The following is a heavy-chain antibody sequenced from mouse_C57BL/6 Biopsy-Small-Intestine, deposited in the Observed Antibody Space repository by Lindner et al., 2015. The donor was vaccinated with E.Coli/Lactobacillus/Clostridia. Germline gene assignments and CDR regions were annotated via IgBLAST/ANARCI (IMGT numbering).Heavy chain of an antibody. CDR3: ARDRNYFDASGYYLFDY. CDR2: ISAYNGDT. V-gene: IGHV1-14*01. Sequence: SVKVSCKASGYSFINYGVSWLRQAPGRGLEWMGWISAYNGDTKFAQKFQGRVTMTTDTSTSTAYMELRSLRSDDTAVYYCARDRNYFDASGYYLFDYWGQGTLVTVSS. D-gene: IGHD1-1*01. J-gene: IGHJ4*01. CDR1: GYSFINYG.